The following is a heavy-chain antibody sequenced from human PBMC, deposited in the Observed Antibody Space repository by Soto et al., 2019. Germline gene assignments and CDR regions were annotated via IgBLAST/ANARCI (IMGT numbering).Heavy chain of an antibody. CDR3: AKHFLQLTQLYYYYGMDV. V-gene: IGHV3-30*18. CDR1: GFTFSSYG. CDR2: ISYDGSNK. Sequence: PWGSLRLSCAASGFTFSSYGMHWVSQAPGKGLEWVAVISYDGSNKYYADSVKGRFTISRDNSKNTLYLQMNSLRAEDTAVYYCAKHFLQLTQLYYYYGMDVWGQGTTVTVSS. D-gene: IGHD1-7*01. J-gene: IGHJ6*02.